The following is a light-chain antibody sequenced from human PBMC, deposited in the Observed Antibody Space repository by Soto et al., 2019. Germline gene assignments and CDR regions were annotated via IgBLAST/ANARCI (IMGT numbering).Light chain of an antibody. Sequence: DIQLTQSPSFLSASVGGRVTITCRASQGISSYLAWYQQRPGKAPKLLIYASSTLQTGVPSRFSGSGSGTEFTLTISSLQPEDFATYYCQQLNSYPITFGPGTRLEIK. J-gene: IGKJ5*01. CDR2: ASS. V-gene: IGKV1-9*01. CDR3: QQLNSYPIT. CDR1: QGISSY.